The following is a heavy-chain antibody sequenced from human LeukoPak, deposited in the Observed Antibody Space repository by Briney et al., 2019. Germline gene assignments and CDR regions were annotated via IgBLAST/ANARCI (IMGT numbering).Heavy chain of an antibody. J-gene: IGHJ5*02. D-gene: IGHD2-15*01. Sequence: PGGSLRLSCAASGFTFNRYNMNWVRRAPGKGLEWVSSISTSIYYADSVRGRFTISRDNAKNSLYLQMNSLRAEDTAVYSCARGADGVSSNSRGWFDPWGQGTLVTVSS. CDR2: ISTSI. V-gene: IGHV3-21*01. CDR1: GFTFNRYN. CDR3: ARGADGVSSNSRGWFDP.